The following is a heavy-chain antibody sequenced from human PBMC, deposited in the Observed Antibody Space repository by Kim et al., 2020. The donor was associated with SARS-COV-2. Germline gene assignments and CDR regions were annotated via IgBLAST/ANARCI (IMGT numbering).Heavy chain of an antibody. V-gene: IGHV3-21*01. Sequence: GGSLRLSCATSGFVFSITGMHWVRQAPGKGLEWVASISATGTYIHYADSLKGRFTVSRDSAKNSVSLQMNSLTADDTAVYYCIRGSGAAASAHNYFAWWGQGTLVTVSS. D-gene: IGHD6-13*01. CDR3: IRGSGAAASAHNYFAW. CDR2: ISATGTYI. CDR1: GFVFSITG. J-gene: IGHJ4*02.